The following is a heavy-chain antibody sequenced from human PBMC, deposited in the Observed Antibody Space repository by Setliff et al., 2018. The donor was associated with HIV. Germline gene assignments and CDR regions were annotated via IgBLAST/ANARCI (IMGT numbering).Heavy chain of an antibody. V-gene: IGHV4-34*01. CDR1: GQSISGYY. CDR3: ARGRKKTLAVSGTRYFDF. D-gene: IGHD6-19*01. CDR2: INHGGDT. J-gene: IGHJ4*02. Sequence: SETLSLTCAVYGQSISGYYWSWIRQTPGKGLEWIGEINHGGDTNYNPSLKSRVTISVGSSYNHFSLKLSSVTAADMGVYYCARGRKKTLAVSGTRYFDFWGQGTLVTVSS.